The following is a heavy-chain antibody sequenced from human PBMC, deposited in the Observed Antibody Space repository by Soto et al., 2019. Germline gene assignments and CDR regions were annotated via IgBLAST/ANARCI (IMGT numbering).Heavy chain of an antibody. J-gene: IGHJ4*02. CDR3: ARDLPRRIPFDY. CDR1: GFNFRGYG. V-gene: IGHV3-21*01. Sequence: PGGSLRLCWAAAGFNFRGYGMQWVRKAPGKGLEWVSSIGSSSSYIYYADSVKGRFTISRDNAKNSLYLQMNSLRAEDTAVYYCARDLPRRIPFDYWGQGTLVTVSS. CDR2: IGSSSSYI.